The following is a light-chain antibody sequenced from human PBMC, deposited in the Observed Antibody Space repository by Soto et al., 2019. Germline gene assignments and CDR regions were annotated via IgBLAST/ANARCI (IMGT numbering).Light chain of an antibody. CDR1: NSNIGAGYY. CDR3: QSYYSSLSGYV. CDR2: GNS. J-gene: IGLJ1*01. Sequence: QSVLTQPPSVSGAPGQRVTISCTGSNSNIGAGYYVHWYQQLRGTAPKLLIYGNSNRPSGVPDRFSGSKSGTSAALAITGIQAEDDADYYCQSYYSSLSGYVFGTGTKAPVL. V-gene: IGLV1-40*01.